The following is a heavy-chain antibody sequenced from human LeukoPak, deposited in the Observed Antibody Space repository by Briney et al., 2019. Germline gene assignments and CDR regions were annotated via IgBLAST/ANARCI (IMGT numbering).Heavy chain of an antibody. Sequence: GASVKVSCKASGYTFTSYYMHWVRQAPGQGLEWMGIINPSGGSTSYAQKFQGRVTITRDTSASTAYMELSSLRSEDMAVYYCARDLGAHVLRYFDWPLDPWGQGTLVTVSS. CDR1: GYTFTSYY. CDR2: INPSGGST. D-gene: IGHD3-9*01. V-gene: IGHV1-46*01. J-gene: IGHJ5*02. CDR3: ARDLGAHVLRYFDWPLDP.